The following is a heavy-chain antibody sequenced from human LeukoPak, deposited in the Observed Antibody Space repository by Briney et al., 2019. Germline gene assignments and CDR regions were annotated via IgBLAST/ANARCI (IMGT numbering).Heavy chain of an antibody. J-gene: IGHJ4*02. V-gene: IGHV3-7*01. CDR2: IKEDGSEG. D-gene: IGHD1-1*01. CDR1: GFSFSSYW. CDR3: ARELEIDY. Sequence: GGSLRLSCAASGFSFSSYWMSWVRQAPGKGLEWVANIKEDGSEGYHVDSAKGRFTISRDNAKNTLYLQMNSLRAEDTAVYYCARELEIDYWGQGTLVTVSS.